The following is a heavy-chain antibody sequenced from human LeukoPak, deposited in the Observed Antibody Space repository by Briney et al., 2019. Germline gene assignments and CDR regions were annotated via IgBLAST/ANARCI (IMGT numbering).Heavy chain of an antibody. CDR2: ISAYNGNT. D-gene: IGHD2-2*02. J-gene: IGHJ4*02. CDR1: GYTFTSYG. CDR3: ARVGSRYCSSTSCYTAFDY. V-gene: IGHV1-18*01. Sequence: GASVKVSCKASGYTFTSYGISWVRQAPGQGLEWMGWISAYNGNTNYAQKFQGRVTITADESTSTAYMELSSLRSEDTAVYYCARVGSRYCSSTSCYTAFDYWGQGTLVTVSS.